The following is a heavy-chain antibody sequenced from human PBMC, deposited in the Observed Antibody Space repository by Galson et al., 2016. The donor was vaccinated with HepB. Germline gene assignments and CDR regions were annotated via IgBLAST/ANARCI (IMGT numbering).Heavy chain of an antibody. Sequence: SLRLSCAASGFTVSNNYMRWVRQAPGKGLEWVSLIYNGGSTYYADSVKGRFTISRDSSKNTLYLQMNSLRVEDTAIYYCVKDPFFYYGMDVWGQGTTVTVSS. CDR1: GFTVSNNY. CDR2: IYNGGST. V-gene: IGHV3-66*01. D-gene: IGHD3-3*01. CDR3: VKDPFFYYGMDV. J-gene: IGHJ6*02.